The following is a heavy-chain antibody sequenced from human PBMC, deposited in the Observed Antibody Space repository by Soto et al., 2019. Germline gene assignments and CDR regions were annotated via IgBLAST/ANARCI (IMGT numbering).Heavy chain of an antibody. CDR3: AKDRSPFVVQAVTDRCFDP. V-gene: IGHV3-23*01. D-gene: IGHD2-2*01. CDR2: ISGSGGST. CDR1: GFTFSSYA. J-gene: IGHJ5*02. Sequence: GGSLRLSSAASGFTFSSYAMSWVRQAPGKGLEWVSAISGSGGSTYYADSVKGRFTISRDNSKNTLYLQMNSLRAEDTAVYYYAKDRSPFVVQAVTDRCFDPWGQGTLVTVSS.